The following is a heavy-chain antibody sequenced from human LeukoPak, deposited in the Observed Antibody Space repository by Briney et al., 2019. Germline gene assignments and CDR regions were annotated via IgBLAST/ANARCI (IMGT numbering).Heavy chain of an antibody. CDR3: ARDVTVGDYAFDY. Sequence: SGTLSLTCSVSGGSISGYYWSWIRQPPGQGLEWIGYIYYTGTTNYNPSLKSRVTISVDTSKNQFSLKLTSVTAADTAVYYCARDVTVGDYAFDYWGQGTLVTVSS. CDR2: IYYTGTT. CDR1: GGSISGYY. J-gene: IGHJ4*02. V-gene: IGHV4-59*01. D-gene: IGHD4-17*01.